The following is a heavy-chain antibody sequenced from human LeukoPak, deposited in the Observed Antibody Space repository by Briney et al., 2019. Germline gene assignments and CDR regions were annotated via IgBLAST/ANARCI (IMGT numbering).Heavy chain of an antibody. D-gene: IGHD6-19*01. CDR1: GHTFTGYY. CDR3: ARDTDSAGRSLNY. V-gene: IGHV1-2*02. CDR2: INPNSGGT. Sequence: ASVKVSCKASGHTFTGYYMHWVRQAPGQGLEWMGWINPNSGGTNYAQKFQGRVTMTRDTSISTAYMELSRLRSDDTAVYYCARDTDSAGRSLNYWGQGTLVTVSS. J-gene: IGHJ4*02.